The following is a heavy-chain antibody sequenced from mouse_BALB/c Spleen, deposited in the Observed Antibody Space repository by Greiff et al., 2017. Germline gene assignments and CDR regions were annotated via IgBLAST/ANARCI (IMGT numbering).Heavy chain of an antibody. V-gene: IGHV1-14*01. CDR3: ARQGLTGRDYYAMDY. CDR1: GYTFTSYV. D-gene: IGHD4-1*01. CDR2: INPYNDGT. J-gene: IGHJ4*01. Sequence: EVQLQQSGPELVKPGASVKMSCKASGYTFTSYVIHWVKQKPGQGLEWIGYINPYNDGTKYNEKFKGKATLTSDKSSSTAYMELSSLTSEDSAVYYCARQGLTGRDYYAMDYWGQGTSVTVSS.